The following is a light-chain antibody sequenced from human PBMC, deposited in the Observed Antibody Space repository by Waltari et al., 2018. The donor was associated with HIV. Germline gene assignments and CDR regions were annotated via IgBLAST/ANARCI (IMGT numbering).Light chain of an antibody. CDR3: AAWDDSLNGWV. V-gene: IGLV1-44*01. J-gene: IGLJ3*02. CDR2: SNN. Sequence: QSVLTQPPSASGTPGQRVTLPCYVRRSNIGSNPVTWYQQLPGTPPKLLIYSNNQRPSGVPDRFSGSKSGTSASLAISGLQSEDEADYYCAAWDDSLNGWVFGGGTKLTVL. CDR1: RSNIGSNP.